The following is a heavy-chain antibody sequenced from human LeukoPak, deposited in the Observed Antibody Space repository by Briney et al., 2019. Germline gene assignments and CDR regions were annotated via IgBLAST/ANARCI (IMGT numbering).Heavy chain of an antibody. CDR2: ISYSGST. J-gene: IGHJ4*02. Sequence: PSETLSLTCTVSGGSISSYYWSCIRQPPGKGLEWFGSISYSGSTNYNPSLKSRVTISVDTSKNQFSLKLTSVTAADTAVYYCARMGDSSGYYSNFDYWGQGTLVTVSS. CDR1: GGSISSYY. D-gene: IGHD3-22*01. CDR3: ARMGDSSGYYSNFDY. V-gene: IGHV4-59*01.